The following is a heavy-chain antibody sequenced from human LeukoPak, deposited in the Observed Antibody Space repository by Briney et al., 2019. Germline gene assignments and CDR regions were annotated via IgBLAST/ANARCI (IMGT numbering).Heavy chain of an antibody. V-gene: IGHV1-2*02. CDR2: VYPASGAT. CDR3: ARALRYCSSATCDEVRLDF. J-gene: IGHJ4*02. CDR1: GYTVSGYY. Sequence: ASVKVSCKASGYTVSGYYIHWVRQAPGQGLEWMGRVYPASGATDYAQKFQGRVTMTRDTSVSSAYMELDGLSSDDTAVYYCARALRYCSSATCDEVRLDFWGQGTLVTVSS. D-gene: IGHD2-2*01.